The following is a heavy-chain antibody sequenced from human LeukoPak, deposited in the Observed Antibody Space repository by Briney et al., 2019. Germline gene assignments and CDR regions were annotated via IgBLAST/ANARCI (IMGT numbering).Heavy chain of an antibody. J-gene: IGHJ4*02. CDR2: ISYDGSNK. D-gene: IGHD3-10*01. V-gene: IGHV3-30*03. CDR1: GFTFSSYG. CDR3: TSLRTTDYYGPGSFDY. Sequence: PGGSLRLSCAASGFTFSSYGMHWVRQAPGKGLEWVAVISYDGSNKYYADSVKGRFTISRDNSKNTLYLQMNSLRAEDTAVYYCTSLRTTDYYGPGSFDYWGQGTLVTVSS.